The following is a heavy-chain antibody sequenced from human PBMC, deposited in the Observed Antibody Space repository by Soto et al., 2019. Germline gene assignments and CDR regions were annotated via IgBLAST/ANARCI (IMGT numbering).Heavy chain of an antibody. Sequence: EVQLVESGGGLVQPGGSLKLSCAASGFTFSGSAMHWVRQASGKGLEWVGRIRSKANSYATAYAASVKGRFTISRDDSKNTAYLKMNGLKTEDRAVYYCTSGGGGSWWGQGTMVTVSS. CDR3: TSGGGGSW. CDR2: IRSKANSYAT. V-gene: IGHV3-73*02. CDR1: GFTFSGSA. J-gene: IGHJ3*01. D-gene: IGHD1-26*01.